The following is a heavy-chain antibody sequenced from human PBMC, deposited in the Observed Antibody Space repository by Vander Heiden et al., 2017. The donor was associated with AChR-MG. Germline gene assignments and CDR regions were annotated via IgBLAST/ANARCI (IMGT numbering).Heavy chain of an antibody. Sequence: QVQLQESGPGLVKPSETLSLTCTVSGGSISSYYWSWIRQPAGKGLEWIGRIYTSGSTNYNPSLKSRVTMSVDTSKNQFSLKLSSVTAADTAVYYCARGGRRLLWFGELDTSRGYFDYWGQGTLVTVSS. J-gene: IGHJ4*02. CDR2: IYTSGST. V-gene: IGHV4-4*07. CDR1: GGSISSYY. CDR3: ARGGRRLLWFGELDTSRGYFDY. D-gene: IGHD3-10*01.